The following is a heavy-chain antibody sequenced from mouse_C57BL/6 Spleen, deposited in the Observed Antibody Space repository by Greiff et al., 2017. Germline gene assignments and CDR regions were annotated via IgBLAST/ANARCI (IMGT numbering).Heavy chain of an antibody. CDR3: ASSYGKKDAMDY. Sequence: QVQLQQSGAELVRPGSSVKLSCKASGYTFTSYWLHWVKQRPIQGLEWIGNIDPSDSETHYNQKIKDKATLTVDKSSSTAYMQLSSLTSEDSAVYYCASSYGKKDAMDYWGQGTSVTVSS. V-gene: IGHV1-52*01. D-gene: IGHD2-1*01. CDR2: IDPSDSET. J-gene: IGHJ4*01. CDR1: GYTFTSYW.